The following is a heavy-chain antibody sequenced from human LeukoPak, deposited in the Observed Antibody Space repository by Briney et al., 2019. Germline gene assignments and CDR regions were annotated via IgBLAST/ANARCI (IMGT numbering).Heavy chain of an antibody. V-gene: IGHV3-21*01. J-gene: IGHJ6*03. D-gene: IGHD4-11*01. CDR1: GFTFSSYS. CDR2: ISGSGTYI. Sequence: PGGSLRLSCAASGFTFSSYSMNWVRQAPGKGLEWVSSISGSGTYIYYADSVQGRFTIPRDNAKNSLYLQMNSLRAEDTAVYYCARVGYTNSFGYYYYYMDVWAKGTMVTVSS. CDR3: ARVGYTNSFGYYYYYMDV.